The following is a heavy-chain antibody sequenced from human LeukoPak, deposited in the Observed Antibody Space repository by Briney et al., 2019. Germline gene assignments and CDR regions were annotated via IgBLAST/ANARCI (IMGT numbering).Heavy chain of an antibody. Sequence: PGGALRLSCAASGCTFNDYITHWVRQVPGKGLGGASLVSGAGYTTYYAACVKGRFTIYRENSKLYVYLQLNSLRGEDTAFYYCAKDETGSCDYWGQGTLVTVSS. V-gene: IGHV3-43*02. CDR1: GCTFNDYI. D-gene: IGHD1-26*01. J-gene: IGHJ4*02. CDR3: AKDETGSCDY. CDR2: VSGAGYTT.